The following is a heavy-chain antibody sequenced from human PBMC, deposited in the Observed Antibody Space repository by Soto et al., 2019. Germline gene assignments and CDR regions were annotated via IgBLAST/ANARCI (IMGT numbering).Heavy chain of an antibody. J-gene: IGHJ4*02. V-gene: IGHV3-9*01. CDR1: GFRFDGYA. D-gene: IGHD3-22*01. CDR2: ISWNSGII. CDR3: AKYYYSDSNRSHFDY. Sequence: PGGSLRLSCAVSGFRFDGYAMHWVRQAPGKGLEWVSGISWNSGIIGYADSVKGRFTISRDNAENSLYLHMNSLRVEDTALYYCAKYYYSDSNRSHFDYWGQGTQVTVSS.